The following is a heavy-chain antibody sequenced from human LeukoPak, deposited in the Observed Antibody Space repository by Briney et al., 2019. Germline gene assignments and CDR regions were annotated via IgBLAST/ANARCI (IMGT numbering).Heavy chain of an antibody. J-gene: IGHJ4*02. CDR3: ARVANSGSSWEHDY. D-gene: IGHD6-13*01. V-gene: IGHV4-4*02. Sequence: PSETLSLTCAVSGGSISSSNWWSWVRQPPGKGLEWIGEIYHSGSTNYNPSLKSRVTISVDKSKNQFSLKLSSVTAADTAVYYCARVANSGSSWEHDYWGQGTLVTVSS. CDR2: IYHSGST. CDR1: GGSISSSNW.